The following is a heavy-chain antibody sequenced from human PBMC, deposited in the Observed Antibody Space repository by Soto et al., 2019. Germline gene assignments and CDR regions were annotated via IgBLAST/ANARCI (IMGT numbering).Heavy chain of an antibody. D-gene: IGHD2-2*01. CDR3: ARERWDCSSTSCYAWFDP. Sequence: QVQLQESGPGLVKPSQTLSLTCTVSGGSISSGGYYWSWIRQHPGKGLEWIGYIYYSGSTYYNPSLRSRATISIDTSKNQFSLKLSSVTAADTAVYYCARERWDCSSTSCYAWFDPWGQGTLVTVSS. CDR1: GGSISSGGYY. CDR2: IYYSGST. J-gene: IGHJ5*02. V-gene: IGHV4-31*03.